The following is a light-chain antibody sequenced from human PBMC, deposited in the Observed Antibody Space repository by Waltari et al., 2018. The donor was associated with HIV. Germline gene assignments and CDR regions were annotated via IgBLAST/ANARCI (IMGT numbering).Light chain of an antibody. J-gene: IGLJ3*02. CDR2: YNN. V-gene: IGLV1-51*01. Sequence: QSVLTQPPSVPADPGQKVTIACSGSSSNNGNNFLPRYQQPLGTAPKLPIHYNNKRPSGIPDGFSGSKSGTSATLGITGLQTGDEADYYCGTWDSSLSVVVFGGGTKLTVL. CDR1: SSNNGNNF. CDR3: GTWDSSLSVVV.